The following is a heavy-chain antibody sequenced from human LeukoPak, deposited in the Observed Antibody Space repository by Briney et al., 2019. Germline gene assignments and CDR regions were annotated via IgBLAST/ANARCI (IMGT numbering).Heavy chain of an antibody. CDR2: INPSGGST. Sequence: ASVKVSCKASGYTFTSYYMHWVRQAPGQGLEWMGIINPSGGSTSYAQKFQGRVTMTRDTSTSTVYMELSSLRSEDTAVYYCARVGGYYDSSGYFDYWGQGTLVTVSS. V-gene: IGHV1-46*01. J-gene: IGHJ4*02. D-gene: IGHD3-22*01. CDR3: ARVGGYYDSSGYFDY. CDR1: GYTFTSYY.